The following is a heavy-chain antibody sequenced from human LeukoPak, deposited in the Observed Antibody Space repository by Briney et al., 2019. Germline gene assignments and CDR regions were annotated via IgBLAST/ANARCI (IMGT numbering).Heavy chain of an antibody. D-gene: IGHD5-24*01. CDR2: ISYDGSNK. CDR3: ARLWGDGYISDSFDY. V-gene: IGHV3-30-3*01. Sequence: GGSLRLSCAASGFTFSGYPIHWVRQAPGKGLEWVAVISYDGSNKYYADSVKGRFTISRDNSKNTLYLQMNSLRAEDTAVYYCARLWGDGYISDSFDYWGQGTLVTVSS. CDR1: GFTFSGYP. J-gene: IGHJ4*02.